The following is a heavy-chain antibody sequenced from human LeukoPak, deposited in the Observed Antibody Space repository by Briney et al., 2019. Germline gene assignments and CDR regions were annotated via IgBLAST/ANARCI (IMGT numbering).Heavy chain of an antibody. V-gene: IGHV4-39*01. CDR2: ISYSGTT. CDR3: ARHCYSASGSYPSYFDY. CDR1: GASISGSTYY. J-gene: IGHJ4*02. D-gene: IGHD3-10*01. Sequence: SEALSLTCTVSGASISGSTYYWGWIRQSPGKGLEWIGSISYSGTTFYNPSLRSRVTMSVDTSKNQFSVRLRSVTAADTALYSCARHCYSASGSYPSYFDYWGQGTLVTVSS.